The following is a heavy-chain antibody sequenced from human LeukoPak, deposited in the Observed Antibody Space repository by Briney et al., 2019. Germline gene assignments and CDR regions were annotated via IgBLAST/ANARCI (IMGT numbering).Heavy chain of an antibody. CDR2: ITYSGTT. CDR3: ARDSRGAGPDFDY. V-gene: IGHV4-59*01. D-gene: IGHD6-19*01. J-gene: IGHJ4*02. Sequence: PSETLSLTCTVSGGSLSSYFWAWIRQPPGKGLEWIGYITYSGTTSYSGATSYNPSLESRVTISADTSRNQFSLRLSSVTAADTAVYYCARDSRGAGPDFDYWGQGTLVTVSS. CDR1: GGSLSSYF.